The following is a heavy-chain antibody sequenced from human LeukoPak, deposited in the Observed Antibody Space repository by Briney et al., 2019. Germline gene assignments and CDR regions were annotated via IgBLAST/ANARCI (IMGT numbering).Heavy chain of an antibody. D-gene: IGHD2-2*01. CDR2: ISGSGGTA. Sequence: HPRGSLRLSCAASGFTFSDSAMTWVRQAPGKGLEWVSSISGSGGTAYHADSVKGRFTISRDNSKKTLYLQMNNLRAEDTAFYYCAKDRGIVVVGRFDPWGQGTLVTVSS. CDR1: GFTFSDSA. V-gene: IGHV3-23*01. CDR3: AKDRGIVVVGRFDP. J-gene: IGHJ5*02.